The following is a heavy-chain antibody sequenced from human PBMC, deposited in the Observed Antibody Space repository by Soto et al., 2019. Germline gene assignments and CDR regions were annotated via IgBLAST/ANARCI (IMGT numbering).Heavy chain of an antibody. V-gene: IGHV4-31*03. D-gene: IGHD3-22*01. J-gene: IGHJ3*02. CDR3: ARGTRQYYYDSSGYYGRGAFDI. Sequence: QVQLQESGPGLVKPSQTLSLTCTVSGGSISSGGYYWSWIRQHPGKGLEWIGYIYYSGSTYYNPSLKSRVTISVDTSKDQFSLKLSSVTAADTAVYYCARGTRQYYYDSSGYYGRGAFDIWGQGTMVTVSS. CDR2: IYYSGST. CDR1: GGSISSGGYY.